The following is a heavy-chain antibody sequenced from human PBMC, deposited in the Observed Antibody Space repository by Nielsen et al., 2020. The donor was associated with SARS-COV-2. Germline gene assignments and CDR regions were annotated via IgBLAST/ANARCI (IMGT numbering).Heavy chain of an antibody. J-gene: IGHJ4*02. D-gene: IGHD5-18*01. CDR1: GGSISSYY. V-gene: IGHV4-59*01. CDR2: IYYSGST. Sequence: GSLRLSCTVSGGSISSYYWSWIRQPPGKGLEWIGYIYYSGSTNYNPSLKSRVTISVDTSKNQFSLKLSSVTAADTAVYYCARGKRSYGYSYWGQGTLVTVSS. CDR3: ARGKRSYGYSY.